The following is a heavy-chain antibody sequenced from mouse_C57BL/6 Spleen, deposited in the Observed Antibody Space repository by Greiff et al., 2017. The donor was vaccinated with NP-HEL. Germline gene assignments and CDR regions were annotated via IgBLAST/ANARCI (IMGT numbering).Heavy chain of an antibody. D-gene: IGHD1-1*01. CDR2: ISDGGSYT. Sequence: DVKLVESGGGLVKPGGSLKLSCAASGFTFSSYAMSWVRQTPEKRLEWVATISDGGSYTYYPDNVKGRFTISRDNAKNNLYLQMSHLKSEDTAMYYCARGPTDYYGSSPFAYWGQGTLVTVSA. CDR1: GFTFSSYA. CDR3: ARGPTDYYGSSPFAY. J-gene: IGHJ3*01. V-gene: IGHV5-4*03.